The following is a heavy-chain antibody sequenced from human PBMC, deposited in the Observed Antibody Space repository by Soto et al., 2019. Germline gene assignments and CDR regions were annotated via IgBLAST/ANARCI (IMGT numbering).Heavy chain of an antibody. Sequence: SVKVSCKASGYTFTTYAFHWVRQAPGQRLEWMGWINAGNGDTKYSQNFQGRVTITRDKSASTAYMELSSLRFEDTAVYYCARDLGVVVIDYWGQGTLVTVSS. CDR1: GYTFTTYA. CDR2: INAGNGDT. J-gene: IGHJ4*02. D-gene: IGHD3-22*01. CDR3: ARDLGVVVIDY. V-gene: IGHV1-3*01.